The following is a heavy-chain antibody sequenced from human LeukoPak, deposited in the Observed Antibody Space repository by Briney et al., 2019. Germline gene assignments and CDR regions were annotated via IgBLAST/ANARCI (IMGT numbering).Heavy chain of an antibody. J-gene: IGHJ6*02. Sequence: ASVKVSCKASGYTFTGYYMLWVRQAPGQGLEWMGWINPNSGGTNYAQKFQGRVTMTRDTSISTAYMELSRLRSDDTAVYYCASQYYDFWSGYYKSYYGMDVWGQGTTVTVSS. CDR2: INPNSGGT. V-gene: IGHV1-2*02. D-gene: IGHD3-3*01. CDR1: GYTFTGYY. CDR3: ASQYYDFWSGYYKSYYGMDV.